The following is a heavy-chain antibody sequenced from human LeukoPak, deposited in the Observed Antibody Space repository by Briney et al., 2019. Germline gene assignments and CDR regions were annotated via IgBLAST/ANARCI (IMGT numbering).Heavy chain of an antibody. Sequence: SVKVSCKASGGTFSSYATSWVRQAPGQGLEWTGRIIPILGIANYAQKFQGRVTITADKSTSTAYMELSSLRSEDTAVYYCARDSPPYYDSSGYMENWFDPWGQGTLVTVSS. V-gene: IGHV1-69*04. J-gene: IGHJ5*02. CDR1: GGTFSSYA. CDR3: ARDSPPYYDSSGYMENWFDP. CDR2: IIPILGIA. D-gene: IGHD3-22*01.